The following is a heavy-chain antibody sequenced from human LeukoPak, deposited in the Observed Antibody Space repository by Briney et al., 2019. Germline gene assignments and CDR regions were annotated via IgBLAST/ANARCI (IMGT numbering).Heavy chain of an antibody. CDR1: GVTISSYH. CDR3: ARGYRGEYYFDY. Sequence: SETLSLTCTVSGVTISSYHWSWIRQPPGKGLEWIGYIYYSGSTNYNPSLKSRVTISVDTSKNQFSLKLSSVTAADSAVYYCARGYRGEYYFDYWGQGTLVTVSS. CDR2: IYYSGST. D-gene: IGHD3-16*01. V-gene: IGHV4-59*01. J-gene: IGHJ4*02.